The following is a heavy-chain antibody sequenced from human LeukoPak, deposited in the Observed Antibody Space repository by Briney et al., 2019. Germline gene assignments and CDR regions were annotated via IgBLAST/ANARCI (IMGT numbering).Heavy chain of an antibody. V-gene: IGHV4-39*07. D-gene: IGHD3-3*01. Sequence: SETLSLTCTVSGGSISSYYWGWIRQPPGKGLEWIGSIHYSGSTYYNPSLKSRVTISVDTSKNQFSLKLTSVTAADTAVYYCARVLTPMYYDFWSGYYPFDYWGQGALVTVSS. J-gene: IGHJ4*02. CDR3: ARVLTPMYYDFWSGYYPFDY. CDR2: IHYSGST. CDR1: GGSISSYY.